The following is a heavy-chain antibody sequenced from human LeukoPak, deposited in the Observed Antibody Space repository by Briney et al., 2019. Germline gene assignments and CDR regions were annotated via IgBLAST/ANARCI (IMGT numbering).Heavy chain of an antibody. CDR1: GGSFSGYY. J-gene: IGHJ4*02. CDR2: INHSGST. D-gene: IGHD5-12*01. CDR3: ARQKWLRQKTFDY. V-gene: IGHV4-34*01. Sequence: SETLSLTCAVYGGSFSGYYWSWIRQPPGKGLEWIGEINHSGSTNYNPPLKSRVTISVDTSKNQFSLKLSSVTAADTAVYYCARQKWLRQKTFDYWGQGTLVTVSS.